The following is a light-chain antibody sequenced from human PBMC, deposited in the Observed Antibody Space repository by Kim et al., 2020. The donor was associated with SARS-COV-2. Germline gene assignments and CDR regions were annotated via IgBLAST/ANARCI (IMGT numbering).Light chain of an antibody. V-gene: IGKV3-15*01. Sequence: EIVMTQSPATLSVSPGERVTLSCRASQSVSSNLAWYQQKPGQAPRLLIYGASTRATGIPARVSGSGSGTEFTLTISSLQSEDFAVYYCQQYNNWPLTFGGGTKLEIK. CDR2: GAS. J-gene: IGKJ4*01. CDR3: QQYNNWPLT. CDR1: QSVSSN.